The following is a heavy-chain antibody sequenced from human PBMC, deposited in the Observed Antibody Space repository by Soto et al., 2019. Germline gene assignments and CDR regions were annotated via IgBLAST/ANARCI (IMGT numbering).Heavy chain of an antibody. V-gene: IGHV4-59*01. CDR2: IYYSGST. D-gene: IGHD3-22*01. CDR1: GGSISNYY. Sequence: QVQLQESGPGLVKPSETLSLTCSVSGGSISNYYWSWIRQPPGKGLEWIGHIYYSGSTNYNPSLKSRVTISVDTSKNQFSLKLSSVTAADTAVYYCASMNSAYYYFYFDYWGQGTLVTVSS. CDR3: ASMNSAYYYFYFDY. J-gene: IGHJ4*02.